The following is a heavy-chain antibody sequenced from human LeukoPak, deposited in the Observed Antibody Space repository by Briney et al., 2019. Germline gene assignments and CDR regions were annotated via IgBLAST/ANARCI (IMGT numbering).Heavy chain of an antibody. J-gene: IGHJ4*02. D-gene: IGHD5-12*01. V-gene: IGHV1-18*01. CDR1: GYTFTSYG. Sequence: ASVKVSCKASGYTFTSYGISWVRQAPGQGLEWMGWISAYNGNTNYAQKLQGRVTMTTDTSTSTAYMELRSLRSDDTAVYYCARVGTGYSGYDLGGQFDYWGQGTLVTVSS. CDR2: ISAYNGNT. CDR3: ARVGTGYSGYDLGGQFDY.